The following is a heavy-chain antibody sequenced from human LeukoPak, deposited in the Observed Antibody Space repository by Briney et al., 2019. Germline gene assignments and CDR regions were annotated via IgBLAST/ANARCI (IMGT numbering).Heavy chain of an antibody. V-gene: IGHV1-69*01. CDR2: IIPIFGTA. D-gene: IGHD2-21*02. CDR3: ATTSPAYCGGDCYLDY. J-gene: IGHJ4*02. Sequence: SVKVSCKASGGTFSSYAISWVRQAPGQGLEWMGGIIPIFGTANYAQKFQGRVTITADESTSTAYMELSSLRSEDTAVYYCATTSPAYCGGDCYLDYWGQGTLVTVSS. CDR1: GGTFSSYA.